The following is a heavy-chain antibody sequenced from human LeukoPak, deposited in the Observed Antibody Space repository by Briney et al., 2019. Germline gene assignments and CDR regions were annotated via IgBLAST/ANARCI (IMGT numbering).Heavy chain of an antibody. J-gene: IGHJ4*02. CDR2: ITSGFTP. V-gene: IGHV3-23*01. D-gene: IGHD1-26*01. CDR3: AKDYSDSRVGDVFFQY. Sequence: PGGSLRLSCAASGLTFSNYAMSWFRQAPGKGLEWVSGITSGFTPLYADSVKGRFTISRDNSKSTFHLQMNSLRAEDTAVYYCAKDYSDSRVGDVFFQYWGQGTLVTVSS. CDR1: GLTFSNYA.